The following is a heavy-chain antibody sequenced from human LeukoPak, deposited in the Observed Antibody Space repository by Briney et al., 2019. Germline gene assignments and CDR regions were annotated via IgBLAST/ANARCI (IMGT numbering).Heavy chain of an antibody. V-gene: IGHV3-23*01. CDR1: GFTFSSYA. Sequence: PGGSLRLSCAASGFTFSSYAMSWVRQAPGKGLEWVSAISGSGGSTYYADSVKGRFTISRDNAKNSLYLQMNSLRAEDTAVYYCAREVGNTMIVVVTYYFDYWGQGTLVTVSS. D-gene: IGHD3-22*01. J-gene: IGHJ4*02. CDR2: ISGSGGST. CDR3: AREVGNTMIVVVTYYFDY.